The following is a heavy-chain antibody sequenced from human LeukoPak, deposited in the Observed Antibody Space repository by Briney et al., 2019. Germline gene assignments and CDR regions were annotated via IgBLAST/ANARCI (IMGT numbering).Heavy chain of an antibody. Sequence: GGTLRLSCAASGFTFSSYGVHWVRQAPGKGLEWVAVIWYDGSNKYYADSVKGRFTISRDNSKNTLYLQMNSLRAEDTAVYYCAKDTEPWIQAYYFDYWGQGTLVTVSS. CDR3: AKDTEPWIQAYYFDY. V-gene: IGHV3-33*06. CDR2: IWYDGSNK. CDR1: GFTFSSYG. J-gene: IGHJ4*02. D-gene: IGHD5-18*01.